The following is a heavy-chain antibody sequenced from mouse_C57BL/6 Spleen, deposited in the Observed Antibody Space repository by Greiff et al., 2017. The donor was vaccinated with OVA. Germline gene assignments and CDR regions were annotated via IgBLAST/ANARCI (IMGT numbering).Heavy chain of an antibody. CDR3: AIYSNYDYFDY. J-gene: IGHJ2*01. D-gene: IGHD2-5*01. V-gene: IGHV1-76*01. CDR1: GYTFTDYY. CDR2: IYPGSGNT. Sequence: VQLQQSGAELVRPGASVKLSCKASGYTFTDYYINWVKQRPGQGLEWIARIYPGSGNTYYNEKFKGKATLTAEKSSSTAYMQLSSLTSEDSAVYFCAIYSNYDYFDYWGQGTTLTVSS.